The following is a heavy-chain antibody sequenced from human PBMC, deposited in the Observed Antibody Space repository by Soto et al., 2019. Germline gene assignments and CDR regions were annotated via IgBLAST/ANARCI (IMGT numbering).Heavy chain of an antibody. V-gene: IGHV1-69*01. CDR2: IIPTSATK. D-gene: IGHD3-3*01. CDR3: ARPFWSGDYYYAMDV. CDR1: GANFNSYV. Sequence: QVRLVQSGTEVKKPGSSVKVSCKVFGANFNSYVINWVRQAPGQGLEWMGGIIPTSATKNYAQKFQDRVRLSADESTSTAYMELSSLRSEDAATYYCARPFWSGDYYYAMDVWGQGTAVNVSS. J-gene: IGHJ6*02.